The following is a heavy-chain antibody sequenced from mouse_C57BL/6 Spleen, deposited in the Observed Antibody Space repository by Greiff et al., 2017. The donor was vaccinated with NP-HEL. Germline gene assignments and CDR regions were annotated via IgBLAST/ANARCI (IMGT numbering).Heavy chain of an antibody. CDR3: AREPSEYYYAMDY. V-gene: IGHV1-26*01. CDR2: INPNNGGT. CDR1: GYTFTDYY. J-gene: IGHJ4*01. D-gene: IGHD6-1*01. Sequence: EVQLQQSGPELVKPGASVKISCKASGYTFTDYYMNWVKQSHGKSLEWIGDINPNNGGTSYNQKFKGKATLTVDKSSSTAYMELRSLTSEDSAVYYCAREPSEYYYAMDYWGQGTSVTVSS.